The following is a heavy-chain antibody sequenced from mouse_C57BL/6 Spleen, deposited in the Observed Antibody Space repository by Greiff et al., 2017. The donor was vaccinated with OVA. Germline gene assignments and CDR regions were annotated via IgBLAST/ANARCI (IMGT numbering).Heavy chain of an antibody. Sequence: VQLQQSGPGLVQPSQSLSITCTVSGFSLTSYGVHWVRQPPGKGLEWLGVIWSGGSTDYNAAFISRLSISKDNSKSQVFFKMNSLQADDTAIYYCAKKSLDYYGSSDAMDYWGQGTSVTVSS. J-gene: IGHJ4*01. V-gene: IGHV2-4*01. D-gene: IGHD1-1*01. CDR1: GFSLTSYG. CDR3: AKKSLDYYGSSDAMDY. CDR2: IWSGGST.